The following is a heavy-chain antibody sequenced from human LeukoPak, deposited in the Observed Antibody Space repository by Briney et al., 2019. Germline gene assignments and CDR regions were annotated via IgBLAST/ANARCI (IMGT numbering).Heavy chain of an antibody. J-gene: IGHJ4*02. CDR2: IYYSGST. D-gene: IGHD6-13*01. CDR3: ARGVGSSWYGD. Sequence: SQTLSLTCTVSGGSISSGDYYWTWIRRPPGKGLEWIGYIYYSGSTYYNPSLKSRLTISVDTSKKQFSLKLTSVTAADTAVYFCARGVGSSWYGDWGQGTLVTVSS. V-gene: IGHV4-30-4*01. CDR1: GGSISSGDYY.